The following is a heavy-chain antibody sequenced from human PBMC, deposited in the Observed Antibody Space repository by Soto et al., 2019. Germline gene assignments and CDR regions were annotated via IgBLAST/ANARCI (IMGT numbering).Heavy chain of an antibody. CDR2: ISGSGGST. CDR1: GFPFSSYA. J-gene: IGHJ5*02. V-gene: IGHV3-23*01. Sequence: EVQLLESGGGLVQPGGSLRLSCAASGFPFSSYAMSWVRQAPGQGLEWVSAISGSGGSTYYADSVKGRFTISRDKSKNTLYLQMNSLRAEDTAVYYCANRGGPRTNCFDPWGQGTLVTVSS. D-gene: IGHD3-16*01. CDR3: ANRGGPRTNCFDP.